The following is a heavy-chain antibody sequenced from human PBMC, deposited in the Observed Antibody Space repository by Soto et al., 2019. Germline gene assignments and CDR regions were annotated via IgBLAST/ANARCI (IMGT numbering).Heavy chain of an antibody. CDR3: VRGRTWFDS. Sequence: PSETLSLTCTVSGGSITNYYCNWIRQPPGKGLEWIGSTSYSGSANYNPSLNSRVTISVDTSKNQLPLRLSSVTTADTAVYYCVRGRTWFDSWGQGTLVTVSS. CDR2: TSYSGSA. CDR1: GGSITNYY. J-gene: IGHJ5*01. V-gene: IGHV4-59*01.